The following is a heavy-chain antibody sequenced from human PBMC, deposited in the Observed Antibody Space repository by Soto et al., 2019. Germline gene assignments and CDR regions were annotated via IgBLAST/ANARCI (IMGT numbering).Heavy chain of an antibody. CDR2: INPSGGST. CDR1: GYTFTSYY. Sequence: GASVKVSCKASGYTFTSYYMHWVRQAPGQGLEWMGIINPSGGSTSYAQKFQGRVTMTRDTSTSTVYMELSSLRSEDTAVYYCARDDIVVVPAAMYYLGPYGMDVWGQGTTVTVSS. V-gene: IGHV1-46*01. D-gene: IGHD2-2*01. J-gene: IGHJ6*02. CDR3: ARDDIVVVPAAMYYLGPYGMDV.